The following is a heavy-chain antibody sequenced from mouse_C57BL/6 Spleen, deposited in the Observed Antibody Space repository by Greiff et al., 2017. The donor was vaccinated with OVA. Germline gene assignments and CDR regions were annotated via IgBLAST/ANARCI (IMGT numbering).Heavy chain of an antibody. Sequence: DVHLVESGGGLVKPGGSLKLSCAASGFTFSDYGMHWVRQAPEKGLEWVAYISSGSSTIYYADTVKGRFTISRDNAKNTLFLQMTRLRSEDTAMYYCAREGDGYYRGYFDVWGTGTTVTVSS. V-gene: IGHV5-17*01. CDR2: ISSGSSTI. CDR1: GFTFSDYG. J-gene: IGHJ1*03. CDR3: AREGDGYYRGYFDV. D-gene: IGHD2-3*01.